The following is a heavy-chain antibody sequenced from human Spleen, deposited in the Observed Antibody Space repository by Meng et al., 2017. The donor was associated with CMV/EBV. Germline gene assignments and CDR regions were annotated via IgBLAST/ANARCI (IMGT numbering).Heavy chain of an antibody. Sequence: TFSSRSLRWVRTAPGQELEWMGGSTPAFETADYAQKFRGRVTITTDDSATTAYMEMSSLGSEDTAVYFCARGPRITVGGVIIWPLEDWGQGTLVTSPQ. CDR1: TFSSRS. CDR2: STPAFETA. CDR3: ARGPRITVGGVIIWPLED. D-gene: IGHD3-16*02. V-gene: IGHV1-69*05. J-gene: IGHJ4*02.